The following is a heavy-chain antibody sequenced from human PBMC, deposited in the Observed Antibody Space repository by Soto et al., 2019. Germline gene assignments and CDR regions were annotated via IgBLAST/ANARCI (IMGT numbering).Heavy chain of an antibody. D-gene: IGHD2-15*01. CDR3: ARDPSVVVVAATPYYYYGMDV. Sequence: GSLRLSCAASGFTFSNYWMSCLRQAPGKGLEWVANIKQDGSEKYYVDSVKGRFTISRDNAKNSLYLQMNSLRAEDTAVYYCARDPSVVVVAATPYYYYGMDVWGQGTTVTVSS. V-gene: IGHV3-7*01. CDR1: GFTFSNYW. J-gene: IGHJ6*02. CDR2: IKQDGSEK.